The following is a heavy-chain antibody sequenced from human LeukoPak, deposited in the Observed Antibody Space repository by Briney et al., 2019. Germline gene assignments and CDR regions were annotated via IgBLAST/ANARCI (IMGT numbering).Heavy chain of an antibody. CDR2: INPNSGGT. CDR3: ARDFLGSGYSYVGNWFDP. V-gene: IGHV1-2*02. Sequence: ASVKVSCKASGYTFAGYYMHWVRQAPGQGLEWMGWINPNSGGTNYAQKFQGRVTMTRDTSISTAYMELSRLRSDDTAVYYCARDFLGSGYSYVGNWFDPWGQGTLVTVPS. D-gene: IGHD5-18*01. CDR1: GYTFAGYY. J-gene: IGHJ5*02.